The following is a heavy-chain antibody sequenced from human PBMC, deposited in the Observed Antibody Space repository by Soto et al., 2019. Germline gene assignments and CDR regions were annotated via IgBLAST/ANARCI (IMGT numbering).Heavy chain of an antibody. J-gene: IGHJ4*02. CDR1: GFTFSSYS. V-gene: IGHV3-21*01. CDR2: ISSSSSYI. Sequence: PGGSLRLSCAASGFTFSSYSMNWVRQAPGKGLEWVSSISSSSSYIYYADSVKGRFTISRDNAKNSLYLQMNSLRAEDTAVYYCASRQYYYSSGLHLSAFAYWGQGTLGTVPQ. CDR3: ASRQYYYSSGLHLSAFAY. D-gene: IGHD3-22*01.